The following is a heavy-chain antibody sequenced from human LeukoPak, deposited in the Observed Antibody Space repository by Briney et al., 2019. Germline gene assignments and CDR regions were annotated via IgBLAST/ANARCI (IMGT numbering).Heavy chain of an antibody. Sequence: GESLKISCKGSGYSFTSYWIGWVRQLPGKGLEWMGIIYPGDSDTRYSPSFQGQVTISADKSISTAYLQWSSLKASDTAMYYCARLVYYSGSYYYFDYWGQGTLVTVSS. V-gene: IGHV5-51*01. J-gene: IGHJ4*02. CDR1: GYSFTSYW. CDR2: IYPGDSDT. CDR3: ARLVYYSGSYYYFDY. D-gene: IGHD1-26*01.